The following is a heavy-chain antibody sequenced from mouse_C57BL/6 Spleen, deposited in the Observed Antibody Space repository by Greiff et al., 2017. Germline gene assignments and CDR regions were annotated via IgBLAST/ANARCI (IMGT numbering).Heavy chain of an antibody. CDR3: ARGTITTVFDY. CDR2: IYPGDGDT. J-gene: IGHJ2*01. D-gene: IGHD1-1*01. CDR1: GYAFSSSW. V-gene: IGHV1-82*01. Sequence: QVQLQQSGPELVKPGASVKISCKASGYAFSSSWMNWVKQRPGKGLEWIGRIYPGDGDTNYNGKFKGKATLTADKSSSTAYMQLSSLTSEDSAVYFCARGTITTVFDYWGQGTTLTVSS.